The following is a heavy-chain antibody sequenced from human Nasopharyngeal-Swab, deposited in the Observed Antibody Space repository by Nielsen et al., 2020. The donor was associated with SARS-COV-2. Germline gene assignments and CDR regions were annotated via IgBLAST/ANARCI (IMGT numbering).Heavy chain of an antibody. Sequence: GEPLKISCKGSGYSFTSYWIGWVRQMPGKGLEWMGIIYPGDSDTRYSPSFQGQVTISADKSISTAYLQWSSLKASDTAMYYCARTPDPDGYYNYYYYYGMDVWGQGTTVTVSS. CDR2: IYPGDSDT. D-gene: IGHD3-22*01. CDR1: GYSFTSYW. J-gene: IGHJ6*02. V-gene: IGHV5-51*01. CDR3: ARTPDPDGYYNYYYYYGMDV.